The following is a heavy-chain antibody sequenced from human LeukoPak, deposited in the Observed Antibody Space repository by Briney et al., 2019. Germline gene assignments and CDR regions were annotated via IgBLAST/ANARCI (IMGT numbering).Heavy chain of an antibody. CDR1: GFTFSSYS. Sequence: GGSLRLSCAASGFTFSSYSMNWVRQAPGKGLEWVSSISSSSSYIYYADSVKGRFTISRDNAKNSLYLQMNSLRAEDTAVYYCARDEGYCSSTSCYRWWDYYHYYGMDVWGQGTTVTVSS. V-gene: IGHV3-21*01. D-gene: IGHD2-2*02. CDR3: ARDEGYCSSTSCYRWWDYYHYYGMDV. CDR2: ISSSSSYI. J-gene: IGHJ6*02.